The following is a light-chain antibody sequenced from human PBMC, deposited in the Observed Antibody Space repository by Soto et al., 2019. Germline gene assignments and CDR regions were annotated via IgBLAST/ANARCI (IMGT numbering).Light chain of an antibody. CDR3: QTWGTGIRV. J-gene: IGLJ2*01. V-gene: IGLV4-69*01. Sequence: QSVLTQSPSASASLGASVKLTCTLSSGHSSYAIAWHQQQPEKGPRYLMKLNSDGSHSKGDGIPDRFSGSSSGPERYLTISSLQSADEADYYCQTWGTGIRVFGGGTKLTVL. CDR1: SGHSSYA. CDR2: LNSDGSH.